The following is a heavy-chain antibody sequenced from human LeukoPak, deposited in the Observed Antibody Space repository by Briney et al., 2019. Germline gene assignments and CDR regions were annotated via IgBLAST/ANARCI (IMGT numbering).Heavy chain of an antibody. J-gene: IGHJ4*02. CDR1: GFTFSSYA. CDR3: AKHPSLTIFPYYFDY. CDR2: ISGSGGST. D-gene: IGHD3-3*01. V-gene: IGHV3-23*01. Sequence: GGSLRLSCAASGFTFSSYAMSWVRQAPGKGLEWVSAISGSGGSTYYADSVKGRFTISRDNSKNTLYLQMNSLRAEDTAVYYCAKHPSLTIFPYYFDYWGQGTLVTVSS.